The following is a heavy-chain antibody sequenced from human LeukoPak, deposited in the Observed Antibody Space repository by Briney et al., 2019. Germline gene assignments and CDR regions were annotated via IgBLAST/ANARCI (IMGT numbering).Heavy chain of an antibody. CDR3: ARDRRLASYDY. CDR2: VYHTGST. CDR1: GVSISDTTYY. Sequence: SETLSLTCSVSGVSISDTTYYWGWIRQAPGKGPEWIGCVYHTGSTYYNPSPQSRVTISVDTSKNQFSLKMSSVTAADTALYYCARDRRLASYDYWGQGTLVSVSS. V-gene: IGHV4-39*07. D-gene: IGHD3-3*02. J-gene: IGHJ4*02.